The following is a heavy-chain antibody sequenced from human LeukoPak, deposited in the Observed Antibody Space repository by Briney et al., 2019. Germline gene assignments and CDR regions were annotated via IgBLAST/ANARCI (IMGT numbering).Heavy chain of an antibody. CDR1: GGSISSGDYY. CDR3: ARAGEEWLSESLSNWFDP. CDR2: IYYSGST. J-gene: IGHJ5*02. D-gene: IGHD3-3*01. V-gene: IGHV4-30-4*02. Sequence: SETLSLTCTVSGGSISSGDYYWSWIRQPPGKGLEWIGYIYYSGSTYYNPSLKSRVTISVDTSKNQFSLKLSSVTAADTAVYYCARAGEEWLSESLSNWFDPWGQGTLVTVSS.